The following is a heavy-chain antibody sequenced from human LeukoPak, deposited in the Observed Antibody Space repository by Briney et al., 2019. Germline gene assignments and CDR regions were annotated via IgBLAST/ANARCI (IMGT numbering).Heavy chain of an antibody. CDR2: IFYSGST. V-gene: IGHV4-59*08. CDR1: GDSISYYS. J-gene: IGHJ4*02. Sequence: SETLSLTCTVSGDSISYYSWTWVRQPPGRGLEWIGYIFYSGSTNYNPSLKSRVTISVDTSRNQFSLKLSSVTAADTAVYYCARQSVHQPFDYWGQGTLVTVSS. CDR3: ARQSVHQPFDY.